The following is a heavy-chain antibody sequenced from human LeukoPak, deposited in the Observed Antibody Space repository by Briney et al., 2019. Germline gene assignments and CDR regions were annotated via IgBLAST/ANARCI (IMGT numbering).Heavy chain of an antibody. CDR2: IYTSGGT. CDR1: GGSISSGSYY. J-gene: IGHJ6*03. Sequence: SETLSLTCTVSGGSISSGSYYWSWIRQPAGKGLEWIGRIYTSGGTNYNPSLKSRVTISVDTSKNQFSLKLSSVTAADTAVYYCARGKSYDFWSGPLAYYYYMDVWGKGTTVTVSS. D-gene: IGHD3-3*01. CDR3: ARGKSYDFWSGPLAYYYYMDV. V-gene: IGHV4-61*02.